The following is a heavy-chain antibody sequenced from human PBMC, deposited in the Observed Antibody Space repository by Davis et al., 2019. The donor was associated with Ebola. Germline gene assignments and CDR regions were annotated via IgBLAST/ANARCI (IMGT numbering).Heavy chain of an antibody. CDR3: ATGGSWIFGVVRRFYYYYGMDV. CDR2: FDPEDGET. Sequence: ASVKVSCKVSGYTLTELSMHWVRQAPGKGLEWMGGFDPEDGETIYAQKFQGRVTMTEDTSTDTAYMELSSLRSEDTAVYYCATGGSWIFGVVRRFYYYYGMDVWGQGTTVTVSS. CDR1: GYTLTELS. J-gene: IGHJ6*02. V-gene: IGHV1-24*01. D-gene: IGHD3-3*01.